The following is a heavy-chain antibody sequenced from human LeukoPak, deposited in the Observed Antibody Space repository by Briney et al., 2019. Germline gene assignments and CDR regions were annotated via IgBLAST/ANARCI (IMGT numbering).Heavy chain of an antibody. V-gene: IGHV1-24*01. J-gene: IGHJ4*02. D-gene: IGHD3-22*01. CDR1: GYTLTELS. CDR3: ATQLPAYYDSSGYLDY. CDR2: FDPEDGET. Sequence: GASVKVSCKVSGYTLTELSMHWVRQAPGKGLEWMGGFDPEDGETIYAQKFQGRVTMTEDTSTDTAYMELSSLRSEDTAVYYCATQLPAYYDSSGYLDYWGQGTLVTVSS.